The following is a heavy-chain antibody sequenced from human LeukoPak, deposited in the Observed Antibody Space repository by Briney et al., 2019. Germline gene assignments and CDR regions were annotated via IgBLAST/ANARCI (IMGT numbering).Heavy chain of an antibody. CDR1: GFTFSSYA. Sequence: PGGSLRLSCAASGFTFSSYAMSWVRQAPGKGLEWVSAISGSGGSTYYADSVKGRFTISRDNSKNTLYLQMNSLRAEDTAVYYCAKDHGSWYVSESYFDYWGQGTLVTVSS. CDR2: ISGSGGST. J-gene: IGHJ4*02. V-gene: IGHV3-23*01. D-gene: IGHD6-13*01. CDR3: AKDHGSWYVSESYFDY.